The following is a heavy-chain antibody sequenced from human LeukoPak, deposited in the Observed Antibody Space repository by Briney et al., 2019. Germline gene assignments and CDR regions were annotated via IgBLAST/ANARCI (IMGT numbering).Heavy chain of an antibody. J-gene: IGHJ6*02. Sequence: ASVKVSCKASGYTFTSYDFNWVRQATGQRPEWMGWMSPNSGDTGYAQKFQDRVTMTRNTSISTAYMELSSLRSEDTAVYYCARRGDGGNSFYYYYGMDVWGQGTTVTVSS. V-gene: IGHV1-8*01. CDR2: MSPNSGDT. D-gene: IGHD4-23*01. CDR1: GYTFTSYD. CDR3: ARRGDGGNSFYYYYGMDV.